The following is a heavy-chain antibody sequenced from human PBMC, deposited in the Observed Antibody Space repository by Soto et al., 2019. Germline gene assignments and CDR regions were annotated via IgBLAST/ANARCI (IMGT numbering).Heavy chain of an antibody. CDR2: ISAYNGNT. Sequence: ASVKVSCKASGYTLTSYGISWVRQAPGQGLEWMGWISAYNGNTNYAQKLQGRVTMTTDTSTSTAYMELRSLRSDDTAVYYCARDYGIAAAGPGFDLWGRGTLVTSPQ. CDR3: ARDYGIAAAGPGFDL. CDR1: GYTLTSYG. D-gene: IGHD6-13*01. V-gene: IGHV1-18*01. J-gene: IGHJ2*01.